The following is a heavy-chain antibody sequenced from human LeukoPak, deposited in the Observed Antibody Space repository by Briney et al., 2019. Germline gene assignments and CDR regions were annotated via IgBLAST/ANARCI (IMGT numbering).Heavy chain of an antibody. CDR3: ARDPIVGGSYYVGIDSFDI. Sequence: ASVKVSCKASGYTFTSYYMHWVRQAPGQGLEWMGIINPSGGSTSYAQKFQGRVTMTRDMSTSTVYMELSSLRSEDTAVYYCARDPIVGGSYYVGIDSFDIWGQGTMVTVSS. CDR1: GYTFTSYY. D-gene: IGHD1-26*01. V-gene: IGHV1-46*01. J-gene: IGHJ3*02. CDR2: INPSGGST.